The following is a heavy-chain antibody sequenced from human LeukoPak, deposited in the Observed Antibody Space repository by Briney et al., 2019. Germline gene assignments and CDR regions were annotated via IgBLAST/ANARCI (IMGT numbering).Heavy chain of an antibody. CDR1: GFTFSSHA. CDR3: AKDPYGTGDFDY. D-gene: IGHD4-17*01. J-gene: IGHJ4*02. CDR2: LSGSGYNT. Sequence: GGSLRLSCAASGFTFSSHALSWVRQAPGEGLEWVSSLSGSGYNTYYADSVKGRFTISRDNSKNTVYLQMNSLRAEDTAVYYCAKDPYGTGDFDYWGQGTLVTVSS. V-gene: IGHV3-23*01.